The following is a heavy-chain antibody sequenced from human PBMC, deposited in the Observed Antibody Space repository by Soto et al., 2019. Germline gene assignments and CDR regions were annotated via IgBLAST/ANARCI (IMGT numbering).Heavy chain of an antibody. CDR3: ARVPMVRGVIIHRVRKAFDY. CDR1: GGSFSGYY. D-gene: IGHD3-10*01. V-gene: IGHV4-34*01. CDR2: INHSGST. Sequence: QVQLQQWGAGLVKPSETLSLTCAVYGGSFSGYYWIWIRQPPGKGLEWIGEINHSGSTNYNPSLTSRVTISGDTSKNQFSLKLSSVTAADTAVYYCARVPMVRGVIIHRVRKAFDYWGQGTLVTVSS. J-gene: IGHJ4*02.